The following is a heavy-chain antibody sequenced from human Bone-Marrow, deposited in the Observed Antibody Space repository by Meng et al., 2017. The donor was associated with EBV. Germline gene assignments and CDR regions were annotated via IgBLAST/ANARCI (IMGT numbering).Heavy chain of an antibody. D-gene: IGHD4-23*01. J-gene: IGHJ4*02. CDR1: GGSISSGGYS. Sequence: QLQECGSGLVKPSRTLSLACAVSGGSISSGGYSWSWIRQPPGKGLEWIGYIYHSGSTYYNPSLKSRVTISVDRSKNQFSLKLSSVTAADTAVYYCARGGYGGNPLDYWGQGTLVTVSS. CDR2: IYHSGST. V-gene: IGHV4-30-2*01. CDR3: ARGGYGGNPLDY.